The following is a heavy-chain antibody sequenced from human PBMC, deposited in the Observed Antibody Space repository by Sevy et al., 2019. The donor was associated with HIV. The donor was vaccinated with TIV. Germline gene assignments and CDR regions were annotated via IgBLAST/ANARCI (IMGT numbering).Heavy chain of an antibody. D-gene: IGHD3-3*01. CDR1: GFTFSSYT. V-gene: IGHV3-23*01. CDR3: AKDRSLRFLEWLLYG. Sequence: GGSLRLSCAASGFTFSSYTMSWVRQAPGKGLEWVSAISGSGGSTYYADSVKGRFTISRDNSKNTLYLQMNSLRAEDTAVYYCAKDRSLRFLEWLLYGWGQGTLVTVSS. CDR2: ISGSGGST. J-gene: IGHJ4*02.